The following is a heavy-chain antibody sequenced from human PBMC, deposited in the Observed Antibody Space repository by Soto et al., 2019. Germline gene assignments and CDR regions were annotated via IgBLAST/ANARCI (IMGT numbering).Heavy chain of an antibody. Sequence: PGGSXRLSCAASGFTFSSYAMHWVREAQGKGLEWVAVISYDGSNKYYADSVKGRFTISRDNSKNTLYLQMNSLRAEDTAVYYCAREYAAPTAMVWLGFQNSYYFDYWGQGTLVTVSS. CDR1: GFTFSSYA. D-gene: IGHD5-18*01. CDR2: ISYDGSNK. V-gene: IGHV3-30-3*01. CDR3: AREYAAPTAMVWLGFQNSYYFDY. J-gene: IGHJ4*02.